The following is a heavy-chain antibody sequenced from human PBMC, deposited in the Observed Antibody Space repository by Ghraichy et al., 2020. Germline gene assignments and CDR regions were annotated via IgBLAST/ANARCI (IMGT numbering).Heavy chain of an antibody. J-gene: IGHJ3*02. D-gene: IGHD2-21*02. CDR2: ISSSSSYI. V-gene: IGHV3-21*01. Sequence: GGSLRLSCAASGFTFSSYSMNWVRQAPGKGLEWVSSISSSSSYIYYADSVKGRFTISRDNAKNSLYLQMNSLRAEDTAVYYCAIGYCGGDCYRMDAFDIWGQGTMVTVSS. CDR1: GFTFSSYS. CDR3: AIGYCGGDCYRMDAFDI.